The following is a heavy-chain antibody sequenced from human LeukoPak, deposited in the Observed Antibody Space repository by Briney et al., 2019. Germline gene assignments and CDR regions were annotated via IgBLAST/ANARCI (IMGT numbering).Heavy chain of an antibody. D-gene: IGHD3-9*01. J-gene: IGHJ4*02. V-gene: IGHV4-39*07. Sequence: PSETLSLTCTVSGGSISSSSYYWGWIRQPPGKGLGWIGSIYYSGSTYYNPSLKSRVTISVDTSKNQFSLKLSSVTAADTAVYYCARLPRYYDILTGYSYWGQGTLVTVSS. CDR1: GGSISSSSYY. CDR2: IYYSGST. CDR3: ARLPRYYDILTGYSY.